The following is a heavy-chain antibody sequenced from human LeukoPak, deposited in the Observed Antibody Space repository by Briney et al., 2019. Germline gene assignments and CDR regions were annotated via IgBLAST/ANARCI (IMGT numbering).Heavy chain of an antibody. CDR3: AGGDYGAPIDY. D-gene: IGHD4-17*01. J-gene: IGHJ4*02. CDR2: MYYSGST. V-gene: IGHV4-59*01. Sequence: SETLSLTCTVSGVSISRYYWSWIRQPPGKGLEWIGYMYYSGSTNYNPSLKSRVTISVDTSKNQFSMKLSSVTAADTAVYYCAGGDYGAPIDYWGQGTLVIVAS. CDR1: GVSISRYY.